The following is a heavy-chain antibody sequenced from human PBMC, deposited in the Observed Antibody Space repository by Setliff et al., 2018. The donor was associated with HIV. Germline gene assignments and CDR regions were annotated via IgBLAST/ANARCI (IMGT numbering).Heavy chain of an antibody. Sequence: ASVKVSCKSSGYTFTSYYIHWVRQAPGQGLEWMGVIHPSGGSTSYAQSFQDQVTMTRDTSPSAVYMELNILRSEDTAVYYCARVRYCSGGSCYGGEYWFDPWGQGTLVTVSS. CDR3: ARVRYCSGGSCYGGEYWFDP. J-gene: IGHJ5*02. CDR2: IHPSGGST. V-gene: IGHV1-46*01. CDR1: GYTFTSYY. D-gene: IGHD2-15*01.